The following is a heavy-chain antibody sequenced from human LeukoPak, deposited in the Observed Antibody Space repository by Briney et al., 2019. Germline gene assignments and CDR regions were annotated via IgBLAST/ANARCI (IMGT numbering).Heavy chain of an antibody. V-gene: IGHV3-9*01. D-gene: IGHD5-24*01. CDR3: ARVTGGYNLVDY. J-gene: IGHJ4*02. CDR2: ISWNSGSI. CDR1: GFTFDDYA. Sequence: GGSLRLSCAASGFTFDDYAMHWVRQAPGKGLEWVSGISWNSGSIDYADSVKGRFAMSRDNAKNTLYLQMNSLRAEDTAVYYCARVTGGYNLVDYWGQGTLVTVSS.